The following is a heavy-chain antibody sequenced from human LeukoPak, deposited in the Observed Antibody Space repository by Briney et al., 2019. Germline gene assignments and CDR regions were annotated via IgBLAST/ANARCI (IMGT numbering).Heavy chain of an antibody. Sequence: SETLSLTCTVSGGSISSYYWSWIRQPPGKGLEWIGYIYYSGSTNYNPSLKSRVTISVDTSKNQFSLKLSSVTAADKAVYYCARDPGYCSGGSCYPLFDYWGQGTLVTVSS. CDR3: ARDPGYCSGGSCYPLFDY. V-gene: IGHV4-59*01. CDR1: GGSISSYY. D-gene: IGHD2-15*01. CDR2: IYYSGST. J-gene: IGHJ4*02.